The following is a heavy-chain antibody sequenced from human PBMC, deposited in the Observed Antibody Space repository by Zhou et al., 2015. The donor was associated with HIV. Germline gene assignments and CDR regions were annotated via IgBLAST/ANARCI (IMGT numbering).Heavy chain of an antibody. CDR1: GGTFSSYA. D-gene: IGHD5-12*01. CDR2: IIPIFGTA. CDR3: ARDNHWLRLGANSFGPRPRYYYYYMDV. V-gene: IGHV1-69*01. J-gene: IGHJ6*03. Sequence: QVQLVQSGAEVKKPGSSVKVSCKASGGTFSSYAISWVRQAPGQGLEWMGGIIPIFGTANYAQKFQGRVTITADESTSTAYMELSSLRSEDTAVYYCARDNHWLRLGANSFGPRPRYYYYYMDVWGKGTTVTVSS.